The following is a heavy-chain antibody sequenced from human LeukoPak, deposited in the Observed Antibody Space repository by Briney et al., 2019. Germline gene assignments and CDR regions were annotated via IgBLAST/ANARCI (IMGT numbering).Heavy chain of an antibody. Sequence: GGSLRLSCAASGFTFSSYAMSWVRQAPGKGLEWVSAISGSGGSTYYADSVKGRFTISRDNSKNTLYLQMNSLRAEDTAVYYCAKAEYYYDSSGSGYYFDYWGXGTLVTVSS. CDR1: GFTFSSYA. D-gene: IGHD3-22*01. V-gene: IGHV3-23*01. CDR3: AKAEYYYDSSGSGYYFDY. CDR2: ISGSGGST. J-gene: IGHJ4*02.